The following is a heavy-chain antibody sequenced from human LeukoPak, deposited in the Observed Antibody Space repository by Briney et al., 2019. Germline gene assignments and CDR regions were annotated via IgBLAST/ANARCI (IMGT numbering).Heavy chain of an antibody. J-gene: IGHJ4*02. CDR2: IYYSGST. CDR3: ARVKWERAIDY. CDR1: GGSISSYY. D-gene: IGHD1-26*01. V-gene: IGHV4-59*01. Sequence: SETLSLTCTVSGGSISSYYWSWIRQPPGKGLEWIGYIYYSGSTNYNPSLKSRVTISVDTSKNQFSLKLSSVTAAGTAVYYCARVKWERAIDYWGQGTLVTVSS.